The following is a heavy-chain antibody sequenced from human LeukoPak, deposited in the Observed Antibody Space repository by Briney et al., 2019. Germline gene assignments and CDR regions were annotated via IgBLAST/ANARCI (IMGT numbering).Heavy chain of an antibody. D-gene: IGHD3-16*02. J-gene: IGHJ4*02. V-gene: IGHV4-34*01. CDR2: INHSGST. Sequence: SETLSLTCAVYGGSISGYYWSWIRQPPGKGLEWIGEINHSGSTNYNPSLKSRVTISVDTSKNQFSLKLSSVTAADTAVYYCARGKGWYDYVWGSYRYSFDYWGQGTLVTVSS. CDR3: ARGKGWYDYVWGSYRYSFDY. CDR1: GGSISGYY.